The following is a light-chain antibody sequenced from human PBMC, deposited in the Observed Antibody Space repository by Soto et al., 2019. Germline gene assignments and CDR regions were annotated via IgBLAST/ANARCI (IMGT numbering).Light chain of an antibody. Sequence: DIQMTQSPSSLSASVEDSVTITCRASQGIINYLAWFQQKPGKVPKLLIYTASTLRSGVSSRFSGSGSGTDFTLTISNLQPEDVATYYCQKYNSAPRTFGQGTKVEIK. V-gene: IGKV1-27*01. CDR2: TAS. CDR1: QGIINY. CDR3: QKYNSAPRT. J-gene: IGKJ1*01.